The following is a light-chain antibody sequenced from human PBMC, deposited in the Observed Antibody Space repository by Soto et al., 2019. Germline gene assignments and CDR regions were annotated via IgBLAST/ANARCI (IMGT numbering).Light chain of an antibody. CDR2: GTS. Sequence: EIVLTQSPGTLSLSPGERATLSCRASQRVSSSYLVWYQQRPGQPPRLLIYGTSNMAAGIPDRFTGTGSGTYFTLTIYSRGPEDSAVYYCQQYGSSALTFGGGTKVEIK. J-gene: IGKJ4*01. V-gene: IGKV3-20*01. CDR1: QRVSSSY. CDR3: QQYGSSALT.